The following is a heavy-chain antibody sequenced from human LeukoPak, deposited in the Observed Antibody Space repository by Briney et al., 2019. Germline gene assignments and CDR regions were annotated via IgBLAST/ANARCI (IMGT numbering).Heavy chain of an antibody. J-gene: IGHJ4*02. CDR1: GFTFSSYA. Sequence: GGSLRLYCAASGFTFSSYAMTWVRQIPGKGLEWVSTISESGGGSYSGGGTYYGDSVTGRFIISKDGSTNTLFLQMDSLRADDTGIYYCAKGKVNHLGALDYWGQGALVTVSS. D-gene: IGHD1-26*01. CDR2: ISESGGGSYSGGGT. CDR3: AKGKVNHLGALDY. V-gene: IGHV3-23*01.